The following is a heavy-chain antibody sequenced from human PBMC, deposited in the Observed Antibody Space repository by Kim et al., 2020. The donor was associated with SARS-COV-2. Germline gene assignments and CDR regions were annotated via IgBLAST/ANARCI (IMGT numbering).Heavy chain of an antibody. J-gene: IGHJ6*02. Sequence: ASVKVSCKVSGYTLTELSMHWVRQAPGKGLEWMGGFDPEDGETIYAQKFQGRVTMTEDTSTDTAYMELSSLRSEDTAVYYCAKSGPIAVAETYYYGMDVWGQGTTVAVSS. CDR2: FDPEDGET. CDR3: AKSGPIAVAETYYYGMDV. CDR1: GYTLTELS. V-gene: IGHV1-24*01. D-gene: IGHD6-19*01.